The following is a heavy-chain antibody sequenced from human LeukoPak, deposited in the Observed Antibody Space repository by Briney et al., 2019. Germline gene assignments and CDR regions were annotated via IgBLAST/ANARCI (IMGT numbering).Heavy chain of an antibody. J-gene: IGHJ4*02. D-gene: IGHD3-22*01. V-gene: IGHV3-23*01. Sequence: GGSLRLSXAASGFTFSSYAMSWVRQAPGKGLEWVSSISGSGGTTFYADSVRGRFTISRDNSKNTLYLQMNSLRAEDTAVYYCAKDPYYDSSGYYSDYWGQGTLVTVSS. CDR1: GFTFSSYA. CDR2: ISGSGGTT. CDR3: AKDPYYDSSGYYSDY.